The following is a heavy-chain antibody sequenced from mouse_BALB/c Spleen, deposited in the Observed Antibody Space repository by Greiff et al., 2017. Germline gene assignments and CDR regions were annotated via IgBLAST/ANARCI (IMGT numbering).Heavy chain of an antibody. D-gene: IGHD2-1*01. CDR2: IYPGDGDT. V-gene: IGHV1-80*01. J-gene: IGHJ2*01. CDR3: ASEGNYVGD. CDR1: GYAFSSYW. Sequence: VKLMESGAELVRPGSSVKISCKASGYAFSSYWMNWVKQRPGQGLEWIGQIYPGDGDTNYNGKFKGKATLTADKSSSTAYMQLSSLTSEDSAVFFCASEGNYVGDWGQGTTLTVSS.